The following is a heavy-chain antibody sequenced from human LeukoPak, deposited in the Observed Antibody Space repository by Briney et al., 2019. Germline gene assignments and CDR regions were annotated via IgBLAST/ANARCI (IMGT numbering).Heavy chain of an antibody. Sequence: SQTLSLTCTVSGGSFNSGSYYWSWIRQPAGKGLEWIGRIYTSGSTNYNPSLKSRVTISVDTSKNQFSLKLSSVTAADTAVYYCARDGLEMATFYFDYWGQGTLVTVSS. CDR2: IYTSGST. V-gene: IGHV4-61*02. D-gene: IGHD5-24*01. J-gene: IGHJ4*02. CDR1: GGSFNSGSYY. CDR3: ARDGLEMATFYFDY.